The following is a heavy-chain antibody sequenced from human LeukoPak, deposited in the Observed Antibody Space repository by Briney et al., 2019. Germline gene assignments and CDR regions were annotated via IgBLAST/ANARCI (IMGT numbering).Heavy chain of an antibody. D-gene: IGHD3-9*01. J-gene: IGHJ3*02. CDR1: GYTFTGYY. CDR2: INPNSGGT. Sequence: ASVKVSCKASGYTFTGYYMHWVRQAPGQGLEWMGWINPNSGGTNYAQKFQGRVTMTRDTSISTAYMELSRLRSDDTAVYFCARADPYYDILTGYYRSAFDIWGQGTMVTVSS. CDR3: ARADPYYDILTGYYRSAFDI. V-gene: IGHV1-2*02.